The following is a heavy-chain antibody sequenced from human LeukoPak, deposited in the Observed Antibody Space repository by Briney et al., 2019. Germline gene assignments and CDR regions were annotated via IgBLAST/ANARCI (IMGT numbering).Heavy chain of an antibody. J-gene: IGHJ6*03. Sequence: APVKVSCKASGYTFTGYYMHWVRQAPGQGLQWMGWINPNSGGTNYAQKFQGRVTMTRDTSISTAYMELSRLRSDDTAVYYCASTCSSTSCPYRDYYYYMDVWGKGTTVTVSS. V-gene: IGHV1-2*02. CDR1: GYTFTGYY. D-gene: IGHD2-2*01. CDR3: ASTCSSTSCPYRDYYYYMDV. CDR2: INPNSGGT.